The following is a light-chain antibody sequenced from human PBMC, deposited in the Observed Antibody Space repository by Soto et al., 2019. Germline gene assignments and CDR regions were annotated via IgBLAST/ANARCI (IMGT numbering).Light chain of an antibody. CDR2: DAS. J-gene: IGKJ1*01. V-gene: IGKV3-20*01. CDR1: QSVSSY. CDR3: QKYSSSGP. Sequence: EIVLPQSPGTLSMSPGASATLSCRASQSVSSYLAWYQQNPGQAPRLLIYDASNRATGIPARFSGSGSGTDFTLTNSRVEPGYFAVYYCQKYSSSGPFGRGAKVEIK.